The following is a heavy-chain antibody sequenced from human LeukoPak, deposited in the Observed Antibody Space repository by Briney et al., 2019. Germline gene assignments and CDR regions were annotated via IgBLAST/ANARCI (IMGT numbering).Heavy chain of an antibody. CDR3: ARARYYSDARSYFIDQ. J-gene: IGHJ5*02. Sequence: PSETLSLTCTVSGGSISGHYWSWIRQSPEKGLESIAYVFSTGSPNYNPSLESRGTISVDTSKNQISLTLISVTAADTARYYCARARYYSDARSYFIDQCGQGTPVTVSS. CDR2: VFSTGSP. CDR1: GGSISGHY. D-gene: IGHD3-10*01. V-gene: IGHV4-59*11.